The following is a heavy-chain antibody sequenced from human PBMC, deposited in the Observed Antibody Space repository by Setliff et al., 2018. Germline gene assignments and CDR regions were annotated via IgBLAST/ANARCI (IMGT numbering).Heavy chain of an antibody. CDR1: GGSFSGYY. Sequence: SETLSLTCAVYGGSFSGYYWSWIRQPPGKGLEWIGEINHSGSTNCNPSLKSRVTISVDTSKNQFSLKLSSVTAADTAVYYCASELGMGGRDYWGQGTLVTVSS. D-gene: IGHD7-27*01. J-gene: IGHJ4*02. CDR3: ASELGMGGRDY. V-gene: IGHV4-34*01. CDR2: INHSGST.